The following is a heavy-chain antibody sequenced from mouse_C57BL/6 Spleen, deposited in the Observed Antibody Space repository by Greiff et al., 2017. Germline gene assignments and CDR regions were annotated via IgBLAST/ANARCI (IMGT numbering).Heavy chain of an antibody. Sequence: EVKLQQSGPELVKPGASVKISCKASGYTFTDYYMNWVKQSHGKSLEWIGDINPNNGGTSYNQKFKGKATLTVDKSSSTAYMELRSLTSEDSAVYHCARRGYYYGSRAWFAYWGQGTLVTVSA. CDR1: GYTFTDYY. V-gene: IGHV1-26*01. J-gene: IGHJ3*01. CDR3: ARRGYYYGSRAWFAY. D-gene: IGHD1-1*01. CDR2: INPNNGGT.